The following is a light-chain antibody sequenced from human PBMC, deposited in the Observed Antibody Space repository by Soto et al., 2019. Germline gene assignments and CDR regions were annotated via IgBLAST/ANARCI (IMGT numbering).Light chain of an antibody. CDR1: QSISND. Sequence: EIVMTQSPATLSVSPGERATLSCRASQSISNDLAWYQQKPGQAPRLLIYGASTRATGFPARFSGSGSGTDFTLTISSLQSEDFAVYFCQHYKVWPWTFGQGTKVEIK. CDR2: GAS. CDR3: QHYKVWPWT. V-gene: IGKV3-15*01. J-gene: IGKJ1*01.